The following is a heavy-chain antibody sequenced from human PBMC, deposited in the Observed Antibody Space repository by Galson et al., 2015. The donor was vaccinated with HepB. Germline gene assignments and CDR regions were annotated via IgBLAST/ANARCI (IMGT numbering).Heavy chain of an antibody. CDR2: ISSGGDIS. Sequence: SLRLSCAASGFSLRNYAMAWVRQAPGKGLEWVSIISSGGDISSSYVDSVRGRFIVSKENSRNTAYLQMSSLRVDDTAIYYCARATWRDKEWPIFYSWGQGKLTNGDASTAAVLEMRSLGVDETAIYYCARATWRDKEWPIFDSWGQGTLVTVSS. D-gene: IGHD6-25*01. J-gene: IGHJ4*02. CDR3: ARATWRDKEWPIFYSWGQGKLTNGDASTAAVLEMRSLGVDETAIYYCARATWRDKEWPIFDS. CDR1: GFSLRNYA. V-gene: IGHV3-23*01.